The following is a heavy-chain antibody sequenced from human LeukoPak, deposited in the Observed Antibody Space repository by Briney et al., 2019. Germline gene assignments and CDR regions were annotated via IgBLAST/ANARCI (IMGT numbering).Heavy chain of an antibody. V-gene: IGHV3-20*01. CDR3: ARVARGSVAARPFDY. D-gene: IGHD6-6*01. J-gene: IGHJ4*02. CDR2: INWNGGST. CDR1: GFTFDDYG. Sequence: GGSLRLSCAASGFTFDDYGMSWVRQAPGKGLEWVSGINWNGGSTGYADSVKGRFTISRDNAKNSLYLQMNSLRAEDTALYHCARVARGSVAARPFDYWGQGTLVTVSS.